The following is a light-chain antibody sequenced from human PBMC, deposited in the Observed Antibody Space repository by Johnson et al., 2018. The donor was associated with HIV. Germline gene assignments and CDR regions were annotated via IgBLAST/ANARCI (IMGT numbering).Light chain of an antibody. CDR1: SSNIGNNY. CDR3: GTWDSTLRFSKV. CDR2: ENN. Sequence: QSVLTQPPSVSAAPGQKVTISCSGSSSNIGNNYVSWYQQLPGTAPKLLIYENNKRPSGIPDRFSGSKSGTSATLGITGLQTGDEADYYCGTWDSTLRFSKVFGSGTKVTDL. V-gene: IGLV1-51*02. J-gene: IGLJ1*01.